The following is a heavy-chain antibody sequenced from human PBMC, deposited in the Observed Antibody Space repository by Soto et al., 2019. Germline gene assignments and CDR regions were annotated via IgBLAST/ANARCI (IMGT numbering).Heavy chain of an antibody. D-gene: IGHD3-3*01. CDR2: IYWDDDK. V-gene: IGHV2-5*02. Sequence: GSGPTPVNPTQTLTLTCTFSGFSLRTSGVGVGWIRQPPGKALEWLALIYWDDDKRYSPSLKSRLTITKDTSKNQVVLTMTNMDPVDTATYYCAHSRPRITIFGVIIRSRYYFDYWGQRTLVTVTS. CDR3: AHSRPRITIFGVIIRSRYYFDY. CDR1: GFSLRTSGVG. J-gene: IGHJ4*02.